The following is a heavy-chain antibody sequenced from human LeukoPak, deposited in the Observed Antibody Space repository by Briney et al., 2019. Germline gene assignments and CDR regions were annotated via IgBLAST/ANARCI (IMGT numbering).Heavy chain of an antibody. CDR1: GGSISSSSYY. Sequence: PSEALSLTCTVSGGSISSSSYYWGWIRQPPGKGLEWIGSIYHSGSTYYNPSLKRRVTISVDTSNNQFSLKLSSVTAADTAVYYGARHGRLVAVAGTAPPDNWGQGTPVTVSS. J-gene: IGHJ4*02. CDR3: ARHGRLVAVAGTAPPDN. V-gene: IGHV4-39*01. CDR2: IYHSGST. D-gene: IGHD6-19*01.